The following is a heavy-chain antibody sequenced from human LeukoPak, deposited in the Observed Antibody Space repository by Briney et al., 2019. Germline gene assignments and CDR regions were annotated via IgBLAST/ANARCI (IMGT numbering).Heavy chain of an antibody. J-gene: IGHJ5*02. V-gene: IGHV4-39*07. CDR3: ARAPTGWFDP. CDR2: IYYSGST. Sequence: SETLSLTCTVSGGSISSRSYYWGWIRQPPGKGLEWIGSIYYSGSTYYNPSLKSRVTISVDTSKNQFSLKLSSVTAADTAVYYCARAPTGWFDPWGQGTLVTVYS. CDR1: GGSISSRSYY. D-gene: IGHD1-14*01.